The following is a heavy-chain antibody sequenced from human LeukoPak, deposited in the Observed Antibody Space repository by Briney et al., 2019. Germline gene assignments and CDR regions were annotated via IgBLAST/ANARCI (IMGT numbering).Heavy chain of an antibody. V-gene: IGHV3-23*01. J-gene: IGHJ4*02. CDR3: AKDPYDSYFDY. D-gene: IGHD5-12*01. CDR2: ISNNGGYT. Sequence: GGSLRLSCAASGFTFSSSAMSWVRQAPGKGLEWVSAISNNGGYTYYADSVKGRFTISRDNSKNTLYLQMNSLRAEDTAVYYCAKDPYDSYFDYWGQGTLVTVSS. CDR1: GFTFSSSA.